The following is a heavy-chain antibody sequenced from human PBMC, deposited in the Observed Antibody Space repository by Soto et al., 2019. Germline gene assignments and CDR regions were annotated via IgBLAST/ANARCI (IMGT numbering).Heavy chain of an antibody. Sequence: QVQLQESGPGLVRPSQTLSLTCTVSGASIISFDYYWTWIRQHRGQGLAWIGHIYHTGASYYNPSLEGRVVMSVDTSNHHFPLKLRYETAAVTVVFYCARGAVVSLVRGVMGGNSFDPWGQGTLVNVSS. J-gene: IGHJ5*02. V-gene: IGHV4-30-4*01. CDR3: ARGAVVSLVRGVMGGNSFDP. D-gene: IGHD3-10*01. CDR1: GASIISFDYY. CDR2: IYHTGAS.